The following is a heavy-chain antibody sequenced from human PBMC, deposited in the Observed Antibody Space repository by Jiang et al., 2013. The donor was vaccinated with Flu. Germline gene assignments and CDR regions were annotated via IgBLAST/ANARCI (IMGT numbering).Heavy chain of an antibody. CDR1: TSYY. CDR2: INPGGGST. Sequence: TSYYIHWVRQAPGQGLEWMGMINPGGGSTSYAQRFQGRVTMTRDTSTSTVYMEVSSLRSEDTAVYYCARSVMITFGGVIVMNYFDYWGQGTLVTVSS. V-gene: IGHV1-46*01. CDR3: ARSVMITFGGVIVMNYFDY. D-gene: IGHD3-16*02. J-gene: IGHJ4*02.